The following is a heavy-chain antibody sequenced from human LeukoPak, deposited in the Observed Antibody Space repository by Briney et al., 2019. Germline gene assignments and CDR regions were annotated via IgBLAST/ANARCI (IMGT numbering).Heavy chain of an antibody. CDR2: MNPNSGNT. CDR3: ARSPMRAARRGNWFDP. J-gene: IGHJ5*02. V-gene: IGHV1-8*01. D-gene: IGHD6-6*01. Sequence: ASVKVSCKASGYTFTIYDINWVRQATGQGLEWMGWMNPNSGNTGYAQKFQGRVTTTRNTSISTACMELSSLRSEDTAVYYCARSPMRAARRGNWFDPWGQGTLVTVSS. CDR1: GYTFTIYD.